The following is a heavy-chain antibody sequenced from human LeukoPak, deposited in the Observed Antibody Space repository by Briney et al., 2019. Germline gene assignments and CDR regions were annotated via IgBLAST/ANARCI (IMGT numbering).Heavy chain of an antibody. CDR3: AKDRKWLATQEDWFDP. D-gene: IGHD6-19*01. CDR1: GFTFSSYA. Sequence: PGGSLRLSCAASGFTFSSYAMSWVRQAPGKGLEWVSAISGSGGSTYYADSVKGRFTISRDNSKNTLYLQMNSLRAEDTAVYYCAKDRKWLATQEDWFDPWGQGTLVTVSS. J-gene: IGHJ5*02. CDR2: ISGSGGST. V-gene: IGHV3-23*01.